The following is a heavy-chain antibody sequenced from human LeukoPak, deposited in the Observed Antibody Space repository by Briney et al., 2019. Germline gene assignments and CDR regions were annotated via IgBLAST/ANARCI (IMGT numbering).Heavy chain of an antibody. V-gene: IGHV4-34*01. Sequence: SETLSLTCAVYGGSFSGYYWSWIRQPPGKELEWIGEINHSGSTNYNPSLKSRVTISVDTSKNQFSLKLSSVTAADTAVYYCARGDILTGYFSPAPYYFDYWGQGTLVTVSS. D-gene: IGHD3-9*01. CDR2: INHSGST. CDR3: ARGDILTGYFSPAPYYFDY. CDR1: GGSFSGYY. J-gene: IGHJ4*02.